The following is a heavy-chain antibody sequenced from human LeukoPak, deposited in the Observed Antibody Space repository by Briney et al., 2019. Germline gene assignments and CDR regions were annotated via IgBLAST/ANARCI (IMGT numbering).Heavy chain of an antibody. D-gene: IGHD1-26*01. Sequence: PGGSLRLSCAASGFTFSDYYMSWIRQAPGKGLEWVSYISSNGSTIYYADSVKGRFTISRGNAKNSLYLQMNSLRAEDTAVYYCARAGWELPYQPDYWGQGTLVTVSS. CDR3: ARAGWELPYQPDY. V-gene: IGHV3-11*04. J-gene: IGHJ4*02. CDR2: ISSNGSTI. CDR1: GFTFSDYY.